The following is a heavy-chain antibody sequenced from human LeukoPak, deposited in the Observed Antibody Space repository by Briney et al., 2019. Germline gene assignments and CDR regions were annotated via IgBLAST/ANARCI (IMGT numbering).Heavy chain of an antibody. D-gene: IGHD3-10*01. Sequence: SETLSLTCTVSGGSLSSYYWSWIRQPPGKGLEWIGEVYYSGSTHYNPSLKSRVTISIDTSKNQFSLRLRSMTAADTAVYYCARELDGNGGWFDPWGQGTLVTVSS. J-gene: IGHJ5*02. V-gene: IGHV4-59*12. CDR2: VYYSGST. CDR1: GGSLSSYY. CDR3: ARELDGNGGWFDP.